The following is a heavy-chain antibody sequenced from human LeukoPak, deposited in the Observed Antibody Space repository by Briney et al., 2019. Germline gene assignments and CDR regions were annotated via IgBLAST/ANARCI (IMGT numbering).Heavy chain of an antibody. CDR3: ARGPHLRTYDSSSPAALDF. D-gene: IGHD3-22*01. J-gene: IGHJ3*01. Sequence: EASVKVSCKASGYIFINYWMYWVRQAPGQGLEWMGLINPTGGNTNFAQNCQGRVTMTRDMSTSTVYMELRRLRSEDTAVYYCARGPHLRTYDSSSPAALDFWGQGTMVTVSS. CDR1: GYIFINYW. V-gene: IGHV1-46*01. CDR2: INPTGGNT.